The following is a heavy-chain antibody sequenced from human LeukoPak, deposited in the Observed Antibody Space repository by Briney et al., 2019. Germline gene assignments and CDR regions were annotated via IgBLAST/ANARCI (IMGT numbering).Heavy chain of an antibody. Sequence: SETLSLTCTVSGGSISSSSYYWGWIRQPPGKGLEWIGSIYYSGSTYYNPSLKSRVTISVDTSKNQFSLKLSSVTAADTAVYYCARDPRLGYCSGGSCFSQNWFDPWGQGTLVTVSS. J-gene: IGHJ5*02. CDR1: GGSISSSSYY. CDR3: ARDPRLGYCSGGSCFSQNWFDP. CDR2: IYYSGST. D-gene: IGHD2-15*01. V-gene: IGHV4-39*07.